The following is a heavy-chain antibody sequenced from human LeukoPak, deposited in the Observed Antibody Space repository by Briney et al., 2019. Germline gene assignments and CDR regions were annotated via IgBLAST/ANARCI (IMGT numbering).Heavy chain of an antibody. Sequence: PSETLSLTCTVSGGSIRSSYYYWGWIRQPPGRGLEWIGSIYYSGSTYYNPSLKSRVTISVDTSKNQFSLKLSSVTAADTAVYYCASGKEVTMVRGALNWFDPWGQGTLVTVSS. CDR1: GGSIRSSYYY. J-gene: IGHJ5*02. CDR3: ASGKEVTMVRGALNWFDP. V-gene: IGHV4-39*01. D-gene: IGHD3-10*01. CDR2: IYYSGST.